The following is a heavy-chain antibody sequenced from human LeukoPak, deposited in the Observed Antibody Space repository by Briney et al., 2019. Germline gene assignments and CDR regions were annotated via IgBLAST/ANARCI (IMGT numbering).Heavy chain of an antibody. J-gene: IGHJ4*02. V-gene: IGHV3-23*01. CDR3: AKDLYYDSSPPYYFDY. CDR1: GFSFSSYG. CDR2: ISAGGSST. Sequence: GETLRLSCAASGFSFSSYGMNWVRQAPGKGLEWVSGISAGGSSTYYADSVKGRLTISRDNFKNTLYLQMSSLRAEDTAIYYCAKDLYYDSSPPYYFDYWGQGTLVTVSS. D-gene: IGHD3-22*01.